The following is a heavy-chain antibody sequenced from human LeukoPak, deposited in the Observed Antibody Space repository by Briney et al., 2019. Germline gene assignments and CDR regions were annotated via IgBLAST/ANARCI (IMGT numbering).Heavy chain of an antibody. CDR3: ARGGFPAAV. D-gene: IGHD2-2*01. CDR1: GYTFTSCD. CDR2: MNPNSGNT. J-gene: IGHJ4*02. Sequence: AASVKVSCKASGYTFTSCDLNWVRQATGQGLEWMGWMNPNSGNTGYAQKFQGRVTMTRNTSISTAYMELSSLTSEDTAVFYCARGGFPAAVWGQGTQVTVSS. V-gene: IGHV1-8*01.